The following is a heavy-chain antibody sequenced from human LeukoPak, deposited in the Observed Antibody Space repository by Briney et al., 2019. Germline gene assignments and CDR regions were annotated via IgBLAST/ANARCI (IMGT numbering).Heavy chain of an antibody. D-gene: IGHD2-21*02. CDR3: ASALYCGADCYSGGYFFDY. V-gene: IGHV1-46*01. Sequence: ASVKCSCKASGYTFTSYDMHWVRQAPGQGLEWMGIINPSGDSTSYAQKFQGRVTMTRDTSTSTVYMELSSLRSEDTAVYYCASALYCGADCYSGGYFFDYWGQGTPVSVSS. J-gene: IGHJ4*02. CDR1: GYTFTSYD. CDR2: INPSGDST.